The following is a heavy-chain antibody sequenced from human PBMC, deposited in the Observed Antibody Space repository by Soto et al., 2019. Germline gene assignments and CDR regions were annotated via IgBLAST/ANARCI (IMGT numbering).Heavy chain of an antibody. CDR2: IKQDGSEK. Sequence: EVQLVESGGGLVQPGGSLRLSCAASGFTFSSHWMSWVRQAPGKGLEWVANIKQDGSEKHYVDAVKGRFTISRDNAKSSLYLQRNSLRADDTAVYFCARSTGGTFEFWGQGTMVTVSS. D-gene: IGHD1-26*01. CDR1: GFTFSSHW. CDR3: ARSTGGTFEF. V-gene: IGHV3-7*01. J-gene: IGHJ3*01.